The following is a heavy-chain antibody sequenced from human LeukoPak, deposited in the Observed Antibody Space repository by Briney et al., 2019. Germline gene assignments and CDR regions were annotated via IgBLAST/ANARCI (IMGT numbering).Heavy chain of an antibody. D-gene: IGHD3-10*01. Sequence: SETLSLTCTVSGGSISSYYWSWIRRPPGKGLEWIGYIYYSGSTNYNPSLKSRVTISVDTSKNQFSLKLISVTAADTAVYYCARSPPLTMVRGVITFFDYWGQGTLVTVSS. CDR3: ARSPPLTMVRGVITFFDY. CDR2: IYYSGST. J-gene: IGHJ4*02. V-gene: IGHV4-59*01. CDR1: GGSISSYY.